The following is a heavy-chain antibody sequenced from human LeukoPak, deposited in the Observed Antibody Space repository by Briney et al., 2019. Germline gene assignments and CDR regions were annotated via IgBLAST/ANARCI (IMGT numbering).Heavy chain of an antibody. Sequence: SETLSLTCTVSGASISTSYWYWIRQPPGKGLEWIGYIHYSGDINYNPSLKSRVTISAYTSKNRPSLKLSSVTAADTAVYYCARVGCSGGSCYPDYWGQGTLVTVSS. CDR3: ARVGCSGGSCYPDY. J-gene: IGHJ4*02. D-gene: IGHD2-15*01. CDR2: IHYSGDI. CDR1: GASISTSY. V-gene: IGHV4-59*01.